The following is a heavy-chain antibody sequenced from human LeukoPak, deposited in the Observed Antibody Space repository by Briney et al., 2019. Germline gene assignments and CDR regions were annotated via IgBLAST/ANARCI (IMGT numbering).Heavy chain of an antibody. Sequence: GGSLRLSCAASGFTFSSYWMHWVRQAPGKGLVWVSRLNSDGSVTNYADSVKGRFTISRDNAKNTLYLQMNSLGAEDTAVYYCARVRLQWLDLLSGVGAFDIWGQGTMVTVSS. CDR2: LNSDGSVT. J-gene: IGHJ3*02. D-gene: IGHD6-19*01. V-gene: IGHV3-74*01. CDR1: GFTFSSYW. CDR3: ARVRLQWLDLLSGVGAFDI.